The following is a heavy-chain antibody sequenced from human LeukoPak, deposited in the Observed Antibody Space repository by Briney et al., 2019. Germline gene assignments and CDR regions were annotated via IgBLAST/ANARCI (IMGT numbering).Heavy chain of an antibody. D-gene: IGHD1-1*01. CDR2: INPNSGGT. CDR3: AREFNNNWPFDY. J-gene: IGHJ4*02. V-gene: IGHV1-2*06. Sequence: ASVKVSSKASGYTFAGYFMHWVRRAPGQGLEWMGRINPNSGGTDYAQKFQGRVTMTRDTSINTAYMELSRLRSDDTAVYYCAREFNNNWPFDYWGQGTLVTVSS. CDR1: GYTFAGYF.